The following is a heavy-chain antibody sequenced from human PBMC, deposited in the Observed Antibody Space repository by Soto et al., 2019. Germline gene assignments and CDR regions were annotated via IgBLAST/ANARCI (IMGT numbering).Heavy chain of an antibody. Sequence: PGGSLRLSCAASGFTFDGYAMSWVRQAPGKGLQWVSTIGGSGDGTYYADSVKGRFTISRDNSKNTLYLQMNSLRAEDTAVYYCAKDPSTGPADYWGQGAQVTVSS. D-gene: IGHD3-9*01. CDR3: AKDPSTGPADY. V-gene: IGHV3-23*01. CDR2: IGGSGDGT. CDR1: GFTFDGYA. J-gene: IGHJ4*02.